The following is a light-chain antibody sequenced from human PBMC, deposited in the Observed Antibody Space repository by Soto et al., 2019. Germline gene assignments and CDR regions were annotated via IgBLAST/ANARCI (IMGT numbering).Light chain of an antibody. J-gene: IGKJ5*01. V-gene: IGKV1-9*01. CDR3: QQSYSTPIT. CDR1: QGIGRY. Sequence: DIQLTQSPSFLSASVGDRVTITCRASQGIGRYLAWYQEKPGKAPKFLIYDASTLQSGVPSRFSGSGSGTEFTLTISSLQPEDFATYYCQQSYSTPITFGQGTRLEIK. CDR2: DAS.